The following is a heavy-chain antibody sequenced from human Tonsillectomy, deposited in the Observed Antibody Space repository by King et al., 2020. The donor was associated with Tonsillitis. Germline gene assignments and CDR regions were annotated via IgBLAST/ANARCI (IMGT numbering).Heavy chain of an antibody. J-gene: IGHJ3*02. D-gene: IGHD3-22*01. CDR2: IYPGDSDT. V-gene: IGHV5-51*03. CDR3: AGAAVKYYDSTAYYDNYGAFDI. CDR1: GYSFVNYW. Sequence: QLVQSGAEVKKPGESLKISCKGSGYSFVNYWIGWVRQMPGKGLEWMGIIYPGDSDTRYSPSFQGQVTISADKAISTAYLQWSSLKASDTAIYYCAGAAVKYYDSTAYYDNYGAFDIWGQGTLVTVSS.